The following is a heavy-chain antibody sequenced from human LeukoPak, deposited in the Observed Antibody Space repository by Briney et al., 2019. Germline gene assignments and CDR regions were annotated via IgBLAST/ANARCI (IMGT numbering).Heavy chain of an antibody. J-gene: IGHJ4*02. D-gene: IGHD6-13*01. CDR2: IKQDGSEK. V-gene: IGHV3-7*03. CDR3: ARGTYSSSWGDFFDY. Sequence: GGSLRLSCAASGFTFSIYWMSWVRQAPGKGLEWVANIKQDGSEKYYVDSVKGRFTISRDNAKNSLYLQMNSLRAEDTAVYYCARGTYSSSWGDFFDYWGQGTLVTVSS. CDR1: GFTFSIYW.